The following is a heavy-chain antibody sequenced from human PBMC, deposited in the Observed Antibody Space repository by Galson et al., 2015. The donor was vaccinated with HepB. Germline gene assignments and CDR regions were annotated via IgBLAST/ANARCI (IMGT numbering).Heavy chain of an antibody. J-gene: IGHJ4*02. D-gene: IGHD7-27*01. Sequence: SLRLSCAASGFTFSSYAIHWVRQAPGRGLEWVAVISYDGSNKDYADSVKGRFTISRDNPKNTLYLQMNSLRPEDTAVYYCVRDPPLGTPFDHWGQGTLVTVSS. V-gene: IGHV3-30*04. CDR2: ISYDGSNK. CDR1: GFTFSSYA. CDR3: VRDPPLGTPFDH.